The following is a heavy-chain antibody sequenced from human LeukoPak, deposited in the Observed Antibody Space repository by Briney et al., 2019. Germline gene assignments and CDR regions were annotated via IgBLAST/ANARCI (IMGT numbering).Heavy chain of an antibody. Sequence: SETLSLTCTVSGGSISSSSYYWGWIRQPPGKGLEWIGSIYYSGSTYYNPSLKSRVTISVDTSKNQFSLKLSSVTAADTAVYCCARHNPYSSSWPFFDYWGQGTLVTISS. CDR2: IYYSGST. J-gene: IGHJ4*02. V-gene: IGHV4-39*01. CDR3: ARHNPYSSSWPFFDY. D-gene: IGHD6-13*01. CDR1: GGSISSSSYY.